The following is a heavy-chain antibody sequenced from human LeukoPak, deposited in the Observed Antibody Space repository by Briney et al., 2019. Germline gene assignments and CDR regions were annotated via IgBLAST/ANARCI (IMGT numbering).Heavy chain of an antibody. J-gene: IGHJ4*02. V-gene: IGHV3-23*01. CDR3: ATSLRITMIVVVGPFDY. CDR1: GFTFSSYA. Sequence: PGGSLRLSCAASGFTFSSYAMSWVRQAPGKGLEWVSAISGSGGSTYYADSVKGRFTISRDNSKNTLYLQMNSLRAEDTAVYYCATSLRITMIVVVGPFDYWGQETLVTVSS. D-gene: IGHD3-22*01. CDR2: ISGSGGST.